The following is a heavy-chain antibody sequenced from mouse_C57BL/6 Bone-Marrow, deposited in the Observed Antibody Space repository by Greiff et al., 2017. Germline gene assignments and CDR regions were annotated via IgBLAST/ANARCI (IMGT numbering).Heavy chain of an antibody. CDR2: IYPRSGNT. D-gene: IGHD4-1*02. CDR1: GYTFTSSG. CDR3: SQLVYYAMDY. Sequence: VQLVESGAELARPGASVKLSCKASGYTFTSSGISWVKQRTGQGLEWIGEIYPRSGNTYYNEKFKGKATLTADKSSSTAYMELRSLTSEDSAVYFCSQLVYYAMDYWGQGTSVTVSS. V-gene: IGHV1-81*01. J-gene: IGHJ4*01.